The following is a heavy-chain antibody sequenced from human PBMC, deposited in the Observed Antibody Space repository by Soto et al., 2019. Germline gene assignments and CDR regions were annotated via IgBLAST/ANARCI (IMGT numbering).Heavy chain of an antibody. J-gene: IGHJ3*02. CDR1: GYTFTGYG. V-gene: IGHV1-18*04. D-gene: IGHD2-21*01. CDR3: ARAGYCGGECYYSFDI. CDR2: ISAYNGNT. Sequence: QVQLVQSGAEVKKPGASVKVSCKASGYTFTGYGISWVRQAPGQGLEWMGWISAYNGNTNYAQKLQGRVTMTTDTSTSTDYSELRSLVSDDTAVYFCARAGYCGGECYYSFDIWGQGTMVTVSS.